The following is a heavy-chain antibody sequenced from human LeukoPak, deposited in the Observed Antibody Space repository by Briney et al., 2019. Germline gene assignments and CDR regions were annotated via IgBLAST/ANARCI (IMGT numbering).Heavy chain of an antibody. CDR3: ARLRGYSYVYGVFDY. D-gene: IGHD5-18*01. CDR1: GGSISSSSYY. Sequence: SETLSLTCTVSGGSISSSSYYWGWIRQPPGKGLEWIGSIYYSGSTYYNPSLKSRVTISVDTSKNQFSLKLSSVTAADTAVCYCARLRGYSYVYGVFDYWGQGTLVTVSS. J-gene: IGHJ4*02. V-gene: IGHV4-39*01. CDR2: IYYSGST.